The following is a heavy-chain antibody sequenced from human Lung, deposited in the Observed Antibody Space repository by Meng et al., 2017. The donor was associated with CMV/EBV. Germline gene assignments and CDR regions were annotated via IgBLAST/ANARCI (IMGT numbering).Heavy chain of an antibody. J-gene: IGHJ4*02. Sequence: GMLQESGPGLGKPSGTLSLTCAVSGGSISSSNWWSWVRQPPGKGLEWIGEIYHSGSTNYNPSLKSRVTISVDKSKNQFSLKLSSVTAADTAVYYCASFPPPGKQWLVTDYWGQGTLVTVSS. D-gene: IGHD6-19*01. CDR2: IYHSGST. CDR3: ASFPPPGKQWLVTDY. CDR1: GGSISSSNW. V-gene: IGHV4-4*02.